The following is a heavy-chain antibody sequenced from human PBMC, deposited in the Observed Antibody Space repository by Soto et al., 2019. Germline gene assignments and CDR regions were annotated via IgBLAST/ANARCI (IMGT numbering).Heavy chain of an antibody. Sequence: EVQLVESGGGLVQPGGSLRLSCAASGFTFSNYWMTRVRQAPGKGLEWVANIKEDGSEKYYVDSVKGRFSISRDNAKNSLYLQMNSLRAEDTAVYYCARKNAVDYWGQGTLVTVSS. CDR2: IKEDGSEK. CDR1: GFTFSNYW. CDR3: ARKNAVDY. V-gene: IGHV3-7*01. J-gene: IGHJ4*02.